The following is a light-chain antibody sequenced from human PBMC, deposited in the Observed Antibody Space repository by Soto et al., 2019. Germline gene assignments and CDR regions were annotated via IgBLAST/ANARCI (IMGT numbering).Light chain of an antibody. V-gene: IGLV1-40*01. J-gene: IGLJ1*01. Sequence: QSVLTQPPSVSGAPGQRVTISCIGSGSNIGAGYDVHWYQHRPGTAPKLLVFGDSHRPSGVPDRFSGSKSGTSASLAITGLQAEDEGDYYCQSYDSTLDARYVFGTGTKVTVL. CDR2: GDS. CDR1: GSNIGAGYD. CDR3: QSYDSTLDARYV.